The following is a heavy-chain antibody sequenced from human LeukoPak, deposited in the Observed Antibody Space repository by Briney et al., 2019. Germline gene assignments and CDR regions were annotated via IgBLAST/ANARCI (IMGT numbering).Heavy chain of an antibody. Sequence: GGSLRLSCAASGFTVSSNYMSWVRQAPGKGLEWVSVIYSGGSTYYADSVKGRFTISRDNSKNTLYLQMNSLGAEDTAVYYCARVDSSGYYEYFFDYWGQGTLVTVSS. J-gene: IGHJ4*02. V-gene: IGHV3-66*01. D-gene: IGHD3-22*01. CDR2: IYSGGST. CDR1: GFTVSSNY. CDR3: ARVDSSGYYEYFFDY.